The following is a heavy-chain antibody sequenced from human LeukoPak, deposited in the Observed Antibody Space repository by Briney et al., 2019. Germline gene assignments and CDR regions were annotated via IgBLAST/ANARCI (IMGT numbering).Heavy chain of an antibody. D-gene: IGHD6-19*01. CDR1: GYTFTGYH. CDR2: INPNSGGT. V-gene: IGHV1-2*02. J-gene: IGHJ5*02. CDR3: ARPSVFSSGWYDRWFDP. Sequence: ASVKVSCKASGYTFTGYHMHWVRQAPGQGLEWMGWINPNSGGTNYAQKFQGRVTMTRDTSISTAYMELSRLRSDDTAVYYCARPSVFSSGWYDRWFDPWGQGTLVTVSS.